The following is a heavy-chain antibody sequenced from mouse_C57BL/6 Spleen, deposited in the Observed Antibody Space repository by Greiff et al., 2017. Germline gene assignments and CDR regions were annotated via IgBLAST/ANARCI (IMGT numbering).Heavy chain of an antibody. CDR3: ARRSSIYYAMDY. V-gene: IGHV1-80*01. D-gene: IGHD1-1*01. Sequence: QVQLKESGAELVKPGASVKISCKASGYAFSSYWMNWVKQRPGKGLEWIGQIYPGDGDTNYNGKFKGKATLTADKSSSTAYMQLSSLTSEDSAVYFCARRSSIYYAMDYWGQGTSVAVSS. J-gene: IGHJ4*01. CDR2: IYPGDGDT. CDR1: GYAFSSYW.